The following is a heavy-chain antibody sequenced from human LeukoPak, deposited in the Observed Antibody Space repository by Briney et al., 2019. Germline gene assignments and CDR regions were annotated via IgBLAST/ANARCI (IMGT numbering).Heavy chain of an antibody. D-gene: IGHD5-18*01. CDR3: ARDRGYSYGGFDY. CDR2: THHSGVT. V-gene: IGHV4-4*02. Sequence: PSGTLSLTCAVSGGSISSVNWWSWVRQPPGKGLEWIGDTHHSGVTNYNASLKSRVTISVDTSKNQFSLKLSSVTAADTAVYYCARDRGYSYGGFDYWGQGPLVTVSS. J-gene: IGHJ4*02. CDR1: GGSISSVNW.